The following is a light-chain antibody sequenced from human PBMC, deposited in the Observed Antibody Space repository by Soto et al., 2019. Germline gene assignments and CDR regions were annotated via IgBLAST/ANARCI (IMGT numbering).Light chain of an antibody. CDR2: ATS. V-gene: IGKV1-9*01. CDR1: QGLNSY. CDR3: QQLTSYPVT. Sequence: DIQLTQSPSFLSASVGDRVTITCRASQGLNSYFAWYQQKPGKAPKLLLYATSTLQSVFPSRFSGSGSGAEFTLTITSLQPEDIATYYCQQLTSYPVTFGGGTKVEIK. J-gene: IGKJ4*01.